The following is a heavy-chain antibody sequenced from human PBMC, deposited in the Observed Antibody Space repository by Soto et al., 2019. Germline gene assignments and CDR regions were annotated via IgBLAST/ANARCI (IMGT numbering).Heavy chain of an antibody. Sequence: QVQLQESGPGLMKPSETLSLTCTVSGVSISTYYWTWIRQPPGKGLEWIGQVFYSGNTKYNPSLKSRLTTSVDASRNQFSLRLSSVTAAGKAMYYCASRVYVDAFDIWGQRTLVTVSS. CDR2: VFYSGNT. V-gene: IGHV4-59*01. J-gene: IGHJ3*02. CDR3: ASRVYVDAFDI. D-gene: IGHD3-16*01. CDR1: GVSISTYY.